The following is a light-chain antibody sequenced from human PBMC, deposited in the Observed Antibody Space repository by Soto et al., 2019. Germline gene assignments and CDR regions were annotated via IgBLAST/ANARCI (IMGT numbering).Light chain of an antibody. CDR3: QQRASWPYT. CDR1: QSVSSY. V-gene: IGKV3-11*01. J-gene: IGKJ2*01. CDR2: DSS. Sequence: EIVLTQSPATLSLSPGERATLSCRSSQSVSSYLAWYQQKPGQAPRLLXXDSSNRXTGIPARFNGSGSGTDFTLHIGSLEPEESALYYCQQRASWPYTWGQGTKVDIK.